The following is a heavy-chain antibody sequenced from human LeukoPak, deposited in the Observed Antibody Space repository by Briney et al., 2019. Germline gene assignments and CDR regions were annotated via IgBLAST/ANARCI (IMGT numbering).Heavy chain of an antibody. D-gene: IGHD3-22*01. Sequence: SETLSLTCTVSGGSISSSGYYWGWIRQPPGKGLEWIGSIYYSGSTTYNPSLKSRVTISVDTSKNQFSLKLSSVTATDTAVYYCARHLGSTGYSSLHYWGQGTLVTVPS. CDR3: ARHLGSTGYSSLHY. V-gene: IGHV4-39*01. J-gene: IGHJ4*02. CDR1: GGSISSSGYY. CDR2: IYYSGST.